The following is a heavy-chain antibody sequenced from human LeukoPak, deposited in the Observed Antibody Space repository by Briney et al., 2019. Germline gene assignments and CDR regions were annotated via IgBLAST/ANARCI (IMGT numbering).Heavy chain of an antibody. Sequence: GGSLRLSCAASGFTFSSYSMNWVRQAPGKGLEWVSSISSSSSYIYYADSVKGRFTISRDNAKNSLHLQMNSLRAEDTAVYYCASGYVRVFDYWGQGTLVTVSS. CDR1: GFTFSSYS. J-gene: IGHJ4*02. D-gene: IGHD3-10*02. CDR2: ISSSSSYI. CDR3: ASGYVRVFDY. V-gene: IGHV3-21*01.